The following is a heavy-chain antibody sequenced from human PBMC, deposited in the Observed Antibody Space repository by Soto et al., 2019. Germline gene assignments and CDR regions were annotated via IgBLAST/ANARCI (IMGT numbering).Heavy chain of an antibody. D-gene: IGHD3-10*01. CDR2: IFYSGST. J-gene: IGHJ4*02. V-gene: IGHV4-59*01. CDR1: GGSISFYY. CDR3: AREGLLFGDYEAY. Sequence: SETLSLTCTVSGGSISFYYWSWIRQPPGKGLEWTGYIFYSGSTKYNPSLKSRVSISVDTSKNQFSLKLSSVSVADTAVYYCAREGLLFGDYEAYWGQGARVTVSS.